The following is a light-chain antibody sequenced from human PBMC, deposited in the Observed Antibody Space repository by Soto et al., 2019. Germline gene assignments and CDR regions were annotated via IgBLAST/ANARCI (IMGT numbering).Light chain of an antibody. CDR1: QSVSSN. V-gene: IGKV3-15*01. CDR3: QQRNGWPRT. CDR2: GAS. J-gene: IGKJ1*01. Sequence: EMVMTQSPATLSVSPGERATLSCRASQSVSSNLAWYQQKPGQAPRLLIYGASSRASGTPARFSGSGSGTEFTLTISSLEPEDFAVYYCQQRNGWPRTFGQGTKVEIK.